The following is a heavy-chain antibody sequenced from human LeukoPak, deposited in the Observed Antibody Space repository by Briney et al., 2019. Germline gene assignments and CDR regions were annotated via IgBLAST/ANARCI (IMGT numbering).Heavy chain of an antibody. D-gene: IGHD3-22*01. Sequence: GGSLRLSCVASGFTFSGYWMSWVRQAPGKGLAWVANINEDESIKHYVDSVKGRFTISRDNAKNSVFLQMNSLRDEDTALYYCATSDDSSGSDWGQGILVTVSS. CDR1: GFTFSGYW. J-gene: IGHJ4*02. V-gene: IGHV3-7*01. CDR3: ATSDDSSGSD. CDR2: INEDESIK.